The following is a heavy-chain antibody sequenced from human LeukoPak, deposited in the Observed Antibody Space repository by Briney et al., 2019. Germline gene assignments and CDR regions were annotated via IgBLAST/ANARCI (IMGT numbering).Heavy chain of an antibody. CDR1: GFTFSSYS. CDR2: ISSSSSYI. V-gene: IGHV3-21*01. D-gene: IGHD6-6*01. Sequence: GGSLRLSCAASGFTFSSYSMNWVRQAPGKGLEWVSSISSSSSYIYYADSVKGRFTISRDNVKNSLYLQMNSLRAEDAAVYYCARDSSSSTDYWGQGTLVTVSS. CDR3: ARDSSSSTDY. J-gene: IGHJ4*02.